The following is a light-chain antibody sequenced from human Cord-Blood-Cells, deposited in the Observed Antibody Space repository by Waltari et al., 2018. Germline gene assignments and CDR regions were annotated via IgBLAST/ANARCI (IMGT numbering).Light chain of an antibody. J-gene: IGLJ3*02. V-gene: IGLV2-23*01. CDR3: CSYAGSRV. CDR2: EGS. CDR1: SSYVASYHL. Sequence: QSAPTQPASVPGSLAQSITFSCTGTSSYVASYHLVPWYHQHPGKAPKLMIDEGSKRPSGVSNRFSGSKSGNTASLTISGLQAEDEADYYCCSYAGSRVFGGGTKLTVL.